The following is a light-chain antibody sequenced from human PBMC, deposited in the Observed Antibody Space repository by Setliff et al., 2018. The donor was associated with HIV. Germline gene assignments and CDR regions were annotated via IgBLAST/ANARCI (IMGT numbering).Light chain of an antibody. Sequence: QSVLTQPASVSGSPGQSITISCTGNSSNVGSYNLVSWYQQHSDKSPKLMIYEVNKRPSGVSDRFSGSKSGTSASLAISGLQSEDEADYYCAAWDDSLTGSYVFGTGTKVTVL. CDR1: SSNVGSYNL. J-gene: IGLJ1*01. CDR3: AAWDDSLTGSYV. V-gene: IGLV2-14*02. CDR2: EVN.